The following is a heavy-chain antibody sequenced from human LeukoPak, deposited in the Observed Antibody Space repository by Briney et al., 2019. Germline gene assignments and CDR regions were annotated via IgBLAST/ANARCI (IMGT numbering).Heavy chain of an antibody. J-gene: IGHJ4*02. CDR1: GGSISSGSYY. CDR3: ARAWYSSSWWRLDY. Sequence: SETLSLTCTVSGGSISSGSYYWSWLRQPAGKGLEWIGRIYTSGSTNYNPSLKGRVTISVDTSKNQFSLKLSSVTAADTAVYYCARAWYSSSWWRLDYWGQGTLVTVSS. V-gene: IGHV4-61*02. CDR2: IYTSGST. D-gene: IGHD6-13*01.